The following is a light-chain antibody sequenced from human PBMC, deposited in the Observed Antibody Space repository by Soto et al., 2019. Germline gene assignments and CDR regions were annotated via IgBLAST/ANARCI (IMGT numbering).Light chain of an antibody. J-gene: IGLJ2*01. CDR3: QSYDSGLGVHVV. CDR1: SSNIGAGHD. V-gene: IGLV1-40*01. Sequence: QSVLTQPPSVSGAPGQRVTISCTGGSSNIGAGHDVHWYQQLPGTAPKLLIYSISNRPSGVPDRFSGSKSGTSASLAITGLLAEDEADYYCQSYDSGLGVHVVFGGGTKLTVL. CDR2: SIS.